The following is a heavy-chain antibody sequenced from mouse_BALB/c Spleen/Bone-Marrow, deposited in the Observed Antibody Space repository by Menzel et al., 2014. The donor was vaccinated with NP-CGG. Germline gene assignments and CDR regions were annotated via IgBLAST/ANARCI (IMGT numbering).Heavy chain of an antibody. J-gene: IGHJ2*01. CDR1: GYAFSSFW. Sequence: VQLQQSGAELVRPGSSVKISCKASGYAFSSFWMNWVKQRPGQGLEWIGQIYPGDGETNYNGKFKGKATLTADESSSTAYMQLSSLTSEDSAVYFCARDDYGPDYWGQGTTLTVSS. CDR3: ARDDYGPDY. CDR2: IYPGDGET. D-gene: IGHD2-4*01. V-gene: IGHV1-80*01.